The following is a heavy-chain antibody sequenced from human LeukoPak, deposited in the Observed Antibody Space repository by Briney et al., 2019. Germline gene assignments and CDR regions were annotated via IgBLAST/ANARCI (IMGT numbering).Heavy chain of an antibody. V-gene: IGHV3-48*01. CDR3: ARVDSNSYYYYYYYMDV. J-gene: IGHJ6*03. Sequence: GXXLRLSCAASGFTFSSYNMNWVRQAPGKGLEWVSYISSSSNNIYYADSVKGGFTIYRDNEKKSLYMQMNRLRAEDTAVYYCARVDSNSYYYYYYYMDVWDKGTTVTVSS. CDR1: GFTFSSYN. D-gene: IGHD2/OR15-2a*01. CDR2: ISSSSNNI.